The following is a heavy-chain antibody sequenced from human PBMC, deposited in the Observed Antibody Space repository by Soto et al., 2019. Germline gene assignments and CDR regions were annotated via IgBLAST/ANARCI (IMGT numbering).Heavy chain of an antibody. CDR3: AKDMGRVGYSRTHALGMDV. J-gene: IGHJ6*02. CDR2: ISWDGGST. V-gene: IGHV3-43*01. D-gene: IGHD6-13*01. CDR1: GFTFDDYT. Sequence: PGGSLRLSCAASGFTFDDYTMHWVRQAPGKGLEWVSLISWDGGSTYYADSVKGRFTISRDNSKNSLYLQMNSLRTEDTALYYCAKDMGRVGYSRTHALGMDVWGQGTTVTVSS.